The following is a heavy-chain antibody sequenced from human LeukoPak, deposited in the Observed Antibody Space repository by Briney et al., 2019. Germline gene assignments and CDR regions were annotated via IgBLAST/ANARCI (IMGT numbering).Heavy chain of an antibody. J-gene: IGHJ4*02. CDR3: ARDTALAY. D-gene: IGHD5-18*01. CDR1: GFTVSTKY. V-gene: IGHV3-66*02. Sequence: LTGGSLRLSCAAVGFTVSTKYMRWVRQAPGEGLEWGSVIYSGGGTNYADPAKGRFSIAKDNCKTALDLQVGSLRAEVTAVYYYARDTALAYWGQGTLVTVFS. CDR2: IYSGGGT.